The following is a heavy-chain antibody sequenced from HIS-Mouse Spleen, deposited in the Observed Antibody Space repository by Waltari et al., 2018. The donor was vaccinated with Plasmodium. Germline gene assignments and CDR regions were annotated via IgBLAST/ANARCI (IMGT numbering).Heavy chain of an antibody. J-gene: IGHJ4*02. D-gene: IGHD7-27*01. CDR2: INHSVST. CDR1: GGAFSGYY. CDR3: ARVIPLGIPHFDY. V-gene: IGHV4-34*01. Sequence: QVQLQQWGSGLLKPSETLSLTCAVYGGAFSGYYCSWIRQPPGKVLEWIGEINHSVSTNYNPSLKSRVTISVNTSKTQFSLKLSSVTAADTAVYYCARVIPLGIPHFDYWGQGTLVTVSS.